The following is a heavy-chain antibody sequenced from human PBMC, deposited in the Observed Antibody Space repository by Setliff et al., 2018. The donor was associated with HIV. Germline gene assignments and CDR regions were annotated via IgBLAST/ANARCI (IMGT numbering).Heavy chain of an antibody. J-gene: IGHJ4*02. D-gene: IGHD3-9*01. CDR2: ISTDGQIT. V-gene: IGHV3-74*01. CDR1: GFTFSGAW. Sequence: PGGSLRLSCVASGFTFSGAWMHWVRQAPGKGLVWVSRISTDGQITNFADSVQGRFAISRDNARDTLYLEMNSLRVEDTAVYYCARDFDWPQACWGQGTLVTVSS. CDR3: ARDFDWPQAC.